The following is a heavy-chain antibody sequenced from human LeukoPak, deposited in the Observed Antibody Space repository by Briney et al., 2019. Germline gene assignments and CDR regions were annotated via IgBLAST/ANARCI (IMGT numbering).Heavy chain of an antibody. CDR3: AKDSYSSSWYP. CDR2: IYYSGST. J-gene: IGHJ5*02. Sequence: SETLSLTCTVSGGSISSSSYYWGWIRQPPGKGLEWIGSIYYSGSTYYNPSLKSRVTISVDTSKNQFSLKLSSVTAADTAVYYCAKDSYSSSWYPWGQGTLVTVSS. D-gene: IGHD6-13*01. V-gene: IGHV4-39*02. CDR1: GGSISSSSYY.